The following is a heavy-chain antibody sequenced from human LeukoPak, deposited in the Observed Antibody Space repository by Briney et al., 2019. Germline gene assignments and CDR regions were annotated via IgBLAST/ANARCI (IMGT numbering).Heavy chain of an antibody. CDR2: ISYDGSNK. Sequence: GGSLRLSCAASGFTFSSYGMHWVRQAPGKGLEWVAVISYDGSNKYYADSAKGRFTISRDNSKNTLYLQMNSLRAEDTAVYYCAKDRGYYGSGSYSPYLDYWGQGTLVTVSS. J-gene: IGHJ4*02. CDR1: GFTFSSYG. CDR3: AKDRGYYGSGSYSPYLDY. V-gene: IGHV3-30*18. D-gene: IGHD3-10*01.